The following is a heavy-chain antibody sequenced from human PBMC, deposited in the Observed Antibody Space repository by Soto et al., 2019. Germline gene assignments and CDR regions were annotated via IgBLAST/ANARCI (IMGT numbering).Heavy chain of an antibody. CDR2: INAGNGNT. CDR3: ARETLLWTSRLFFDY. V-gene: IGHV1-3*01. CDR1: GYTFTSYA. D-gene: IGHD3-10*01. Sequence: QVQLVQSGAEVKKPGASVKVSCKASGYTFTSYAMHWVRQAPGQRLEWMGWINAGNGNTKYSQKFQGRVTITRDTSESTAYMELSSLRSADTAVYYCARETLLWTSRLFFDYWGQGTLVTVSS. J-gene: IGHJ4*02.